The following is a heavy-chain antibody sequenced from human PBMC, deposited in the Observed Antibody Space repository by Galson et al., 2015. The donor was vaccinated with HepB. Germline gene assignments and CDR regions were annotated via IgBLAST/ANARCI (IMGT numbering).Heavy chain of an antibody. CDR3: ARSVGNSWPRGDY. V-gene: IGHV3-30*03. CDR1: GFSFSNYG. CDR2: ISNDGVHK. Sequence: SLRLSCAGSGFSFSNYGMHWVRQAPGKGLEWVALISNDGVHKYYADSVKGRFTISKDNSRNTVFLQMNSLRGDDTALYYCARSVGNSWPRGDYWGQGTLVTVSS. J-gene: IGHJ4*02. D-gene: IGHD6-13*01.